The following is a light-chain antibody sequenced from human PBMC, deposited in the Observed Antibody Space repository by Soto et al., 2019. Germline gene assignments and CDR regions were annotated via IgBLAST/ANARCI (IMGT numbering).Light chain of an antibody. Sequence: QSVLTQPASVSGSPGKSITISCTGTSSDVGGYDYVSWYQQHPAKAPRLMIYEVSNRPSGVSNRFSASKSGNTASLTISGLQAEDEADYYCSSYTSSSTLVFGTGTKVTVL. CDR2: EVS. CDR3: SSYTSSSTLV. J-gene: IGLJ1*01. CDR1: SSDVGGYDY. V-gene: IGLV2-14*01.